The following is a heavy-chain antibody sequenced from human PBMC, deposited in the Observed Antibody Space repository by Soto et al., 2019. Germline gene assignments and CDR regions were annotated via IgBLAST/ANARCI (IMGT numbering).Heavy chain of an antibody. D-gene: IGHD6-13*01. Sequence: EVQLLESGGGLVQPGGSLRLSCAASGFTFTDYALSWVRQAPGKGLEWVATISGIGGSTYLADSVKGRLSISRDNSKNTVSRLMNSLRAEETAVYFCARGSSGYISSWYYFDYWGRGTLVTVSS. CDR2: ISGIGGST. V-gene: IGHV3-23*01. CDR3: ARGSSGYISSWYYFDY. CDR1: GFTFTDYA. J-gene: IGHJ4*02.